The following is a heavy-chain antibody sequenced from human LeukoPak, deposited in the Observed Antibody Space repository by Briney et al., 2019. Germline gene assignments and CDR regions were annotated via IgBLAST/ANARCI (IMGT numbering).Heavy chain of an antibody. V-gene: IGHV3-7*01. CDR2: IKQDGSDK. CDR1: GFTFTKYW. CDR3: ARLVAARPYYYYMDV. Sequence: GDSLRLSCAASGFTFTKYWMTWVRQAPGKGLEWVGNIKQDGSDKNYMDSVKGRFTISRDNTKNSVYLQMSSLRAEDTAVYYCARLVAARPYYYYMDVWGKGTTVTVSS. D-gene: IGHD6-6*01. J-gene: IGHJ6*03.